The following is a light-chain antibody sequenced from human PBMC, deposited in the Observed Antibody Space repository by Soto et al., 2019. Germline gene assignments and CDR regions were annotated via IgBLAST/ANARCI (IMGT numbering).Light chain of an antibody. CDR1: SGSIASNF. Sequence: NFMLSQPHSVSESPGKTVTISCTRSSGSIASNFVLWYQQRPGSAPTTVIFEDDQRSSGVPDRFSASIDSSSNSASLTISGLKTEDEADYYCQSYDSFIWVLGGGTKLTVL. CDR2: EDD. CDR3: QSYDSFIWV. J-gene: IGLJ3*02. V-gene: IGLV6-57*03.